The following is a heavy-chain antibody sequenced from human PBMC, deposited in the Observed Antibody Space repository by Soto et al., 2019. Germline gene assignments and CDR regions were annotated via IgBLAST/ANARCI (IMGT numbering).Heavy chain of an antibody. CDR1: GGSISSGGYY. CDR3: ARARKGGASIFFYY. CDR2: IYYSGST. J-gene: IGHJ4*02. D-gene: IGHD3-3*01. Sequence: QVQLQASGPGLVKPSQTLSLTCTVSGGSISSGGYYWSWIRQHPGKGLEWIGYIYYSGSTYYNPSLKSRVTISEDTSKNQFSLKLSSVAAADTAVYYCARARKGGASIFFYYWGQGTLVTVSS. V-gene: IGHV4-31*03.